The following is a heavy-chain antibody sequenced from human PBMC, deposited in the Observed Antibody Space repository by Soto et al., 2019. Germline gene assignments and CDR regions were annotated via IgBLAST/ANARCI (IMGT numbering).Heavy chain of an antibody. D-gene: IGHD3-22*01. J-gene: IGHJ4*02. CDR3: ARSSGYYLIDEI. CDR1: GYTFSSYA. V-gene: IGHV1-3*05. Sequence: QVQLVQSGAEEKKPGASVKVSCKASGYTFSSYAMHWVRQAPGQRLEWMGWINAGNGNTKYSQKLQGRVTITRDTAASTAYMELSSLGSEDTAVYYCARSSGYYLIDEIWGQGTLVTVSS. CDR2: INAGNGNT.